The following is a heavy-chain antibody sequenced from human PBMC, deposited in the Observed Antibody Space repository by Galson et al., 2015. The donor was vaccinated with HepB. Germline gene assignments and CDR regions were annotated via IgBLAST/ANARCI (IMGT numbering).Heavy chain of an antibody. Sequence: SLRLSCAASGFIFNTYTMHWVRQAPGKGLEWVAAISSAGNTQFHADSVKGRFTFSRDNSENILYLEIDSLRTEDTAVYYCTRDLRLGELSSTDFDYWGQGTLVTVSS. J-gene: IGHJ4*02. CDR3: TRDLRLGELSSTDFDY. V-gene: IGHV3-30*04. CDR1: GFIFNTYT. CDR2: ISSAGNTQ. D-gene: IGHD3-16*02.